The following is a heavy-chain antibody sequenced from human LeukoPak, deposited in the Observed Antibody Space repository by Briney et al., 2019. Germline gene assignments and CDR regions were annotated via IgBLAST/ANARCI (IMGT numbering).Heavy chain of an antibody. CDR3: AKAASGNWNDVSDY. Sequence: AGESLRLSCAASGFTFSTYAMSWVRQAPGKGLEWVSAISGRGVSTSYADSVRGRFTISRDNSKNTLYLQMNSLRAEDTAVYYCAKAASGNWNDVSDYWGQGTLVTVSS. CDR2: ISGRGVST. J-gene: IGHJ4*02. D-gene: IGHD1-20*01. V-gene: IGHV3-23*01. CDR1: GFTFSTYA.